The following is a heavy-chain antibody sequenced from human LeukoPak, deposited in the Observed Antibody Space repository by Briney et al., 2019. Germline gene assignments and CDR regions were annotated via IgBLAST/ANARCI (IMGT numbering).Heavy chain of an antibody. CDR3: ARDLQYSSSRFFDY. V-gene: IGHV4-31*03. D-gene: IGHD6-13*01. J-gene: IGHJ4*02. CDR1: GGSISSGGYY. Sequence: SETLSLTCTVSGGSISSGGYYWSWIRQHPGKGLEWIGYIYYSGSTYYNPSLKSRVTISVDTSKNQFSLKLSSVTAADTAVYYCARDLQYSSSRFFDYWGQGTLITVSS. CDR2: IYYSGST.